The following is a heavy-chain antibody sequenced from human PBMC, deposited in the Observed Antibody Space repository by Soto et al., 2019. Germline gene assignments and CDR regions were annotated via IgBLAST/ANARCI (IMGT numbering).Heavy chain of an antibody. D-gene: IGHD5-18*01. CDR1: GGTFSSYA. J-gene: IGHJ4*02. CDR3: ARVNSRGYSYGLDY. Sequence: VKVSCKASGGTFSSYAISWVRQAPGQGLEWMGGIIPIFGTANYAQKFQGRVTITADESTSTAYMELSSLRSEDTAVYYCARVNSRGYSYGLDYWGQGTLVTVSS. CDR2: IIPIFGTA. V-gene: IGHV1-69*13.